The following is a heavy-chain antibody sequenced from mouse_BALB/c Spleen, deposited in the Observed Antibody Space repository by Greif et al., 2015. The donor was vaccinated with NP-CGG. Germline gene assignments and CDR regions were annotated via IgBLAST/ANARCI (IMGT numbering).Heavy chain of an antibody. D-gene: IGHD3-2*01. CDR3: AREETGGAWFAY. CDR1: GFTFTDYY. CDR2: IRNKANGYTT. J-gene: IGHJ3*01. Sequence: EVKLVESGGGLVQPGGSLRLSCATSGFTFTDYYMSWVRQPPGKALEWLGFIRNKANGYTTEYSASVKGRFTISRDNSQSILYLQMNTLRAEDSATYYCAREETGGAWFAYWGQGTLVTVSA. V-gene: IGHV7-3*02.